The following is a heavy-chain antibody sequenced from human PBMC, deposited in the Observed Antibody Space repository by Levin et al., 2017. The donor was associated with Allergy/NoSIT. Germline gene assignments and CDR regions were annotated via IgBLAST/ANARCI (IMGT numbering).Heavy chain of an antibody. CDR1: GFTFTSSA. CDR2: IVVGSGNT. J-gene: IGHJ4*02. CDR3: AAPYERDGYSHFDS. Sequence: VASVKVSCKASGFTFTSSAVQWVRQARGQRLEWIGWIVVGSGNTNYAQKFQERVTITRDMSTSTAYMELSSLRSEDTAVYYCAAPYERDGYSHFDSWGQGTLVTVSS. V-gene: IGHV1-58*01. D-gene: IGHD5-24*01.